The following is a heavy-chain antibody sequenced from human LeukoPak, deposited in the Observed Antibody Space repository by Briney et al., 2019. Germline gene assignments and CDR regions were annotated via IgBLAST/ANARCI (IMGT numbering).Heavy chain of an antibody. CDR2: IYYSGST. D-gene: IGHD3-9*01. J-gene: IGHJ5*02. CDR3: ARGLDYDILTGYYKAPGEFDP. Sequence: SETLSLTCTVSGGSISSGDYYWSWIRQPPGKGLEWIGYIYYSGSTYYNPSLKSRVTISVDTSKNQFSLKLSSVTAADTAVYYCARGLDYDILTGYYKAPGEFDPWGQGTLATVSS. V-gene: IGHV4-30-4*01. CDR1: GGSISSGDYY.